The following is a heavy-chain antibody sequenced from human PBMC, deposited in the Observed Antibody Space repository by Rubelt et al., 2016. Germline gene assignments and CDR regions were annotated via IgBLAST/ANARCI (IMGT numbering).Heavy chain of an antibody. CDR3: ARHYGGDWSG. CDR2: IYHSGST. CDR1: GGSISSYY. Sequence: QVQLQESGPGLVKPSETLSLTCTVSGGSISSYYWSWIRQPPGKGLEWIGEIYHSGSTNYNPSLKSRVTISVDKSKNQFSLKLSSVTAADTAVYYCARHYGGDWSGWGQGTLVTVSS. D-gene: IGHD2-21*02. J-gene: IGHJ4*02. V-gene: IGHV4-59*08.